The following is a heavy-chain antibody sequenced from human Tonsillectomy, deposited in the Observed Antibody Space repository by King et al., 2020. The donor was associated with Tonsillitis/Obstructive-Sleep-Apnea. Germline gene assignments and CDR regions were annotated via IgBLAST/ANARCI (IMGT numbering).Heavy chain of an antibody. Sequence: VQLVESGGGVVQPGRSLRLSCAASGFTFYTYAMHWVRQSPGEGLEWMAVISYDASNEYYADSVKGRFTISRDNSKKTVSLQMNSLRAEDTAVYYCVRSPSYSGPPDAFDFWGQGTMVTVSS. D-gene: IGHD5-18*01. CDR2: ISYDASNE. CDR3: VRSPSYSGPPDAFDF. V-gene: IGHV3-30*04. J-gene: IGHJ3*01. CDR1: GFTFYTYA.